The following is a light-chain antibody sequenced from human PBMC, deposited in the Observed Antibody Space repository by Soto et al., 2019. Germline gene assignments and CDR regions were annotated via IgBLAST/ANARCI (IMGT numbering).Light chain of an antibody. CDR3: SSYTSSSTLVV. CDR2: DVS. Sequence: QSALTQPPSASGSPGQSVTISCTGTSSDAGGYNYVSWYQQHPDKAPKLMIYDVSNRPSGVSNRFSGSKSGNTASLTISGLQAEDEADYYCSSYTSSSTLVVFGGGTKVTVL. V-gene: IGLV2-14*01. J-gene: IGLJ2*01. CDR1: SSDAGGYNY.